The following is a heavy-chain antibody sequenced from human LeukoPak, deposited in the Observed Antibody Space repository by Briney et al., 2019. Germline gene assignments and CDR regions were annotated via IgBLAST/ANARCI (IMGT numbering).Heavy chain of an antibody. CDR1: GGSISSSNW. CDR2: IYHSGST. Sequence: SGTLSLTCAVSGGSISSSNWWSWVRQPPGKGLEWIGEIYHSGSTYYNPSLKSRVTISVDTSKNQFSLKLSSVTAADTAVYYCARRLTSNWFDPWGQGTLVTVSS. D-gene: IGHD4/OR15-4a*01. CDR3: ARRLTSNWFDP. V-gene: IGHV4-4*02. J-gene: IGHJ5*02.